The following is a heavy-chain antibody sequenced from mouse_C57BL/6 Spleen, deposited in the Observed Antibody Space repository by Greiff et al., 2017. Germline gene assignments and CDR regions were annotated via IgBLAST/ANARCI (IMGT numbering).Heavy chain of an antibody. V-gene: IGHV1-9*01. D-gene: IGHD3-2*02. Sequence: ELSCKATGYTFTGYWIEWVKQRPGHGLEWIGEILPGSGSTNYNEKFKGKATFTADTSSNTAYMQLSSLTTEDSAIYYCARGAAQATNYYAMDYWGQGTSVTVSS. J-gene: IGHJ4*01. CDR1: GYTFTGYW. CDR3: ARGAAQATNYYAMDY. CDR2: ILPGSGST.